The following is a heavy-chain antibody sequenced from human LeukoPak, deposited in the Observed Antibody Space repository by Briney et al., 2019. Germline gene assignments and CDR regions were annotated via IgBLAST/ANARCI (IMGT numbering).Heavy chain of an antibody. V-gene: IGHV3-49*04. D-gene: IGHD5-12*01. J-gene: IGHJ4*02. CDR1: GFTFGDYA. Sequence: GGSLRLSCTASGFTFGDYAMSWVRQAPGKGLEWVGFIRSKAYGGTTEYAASVKGRFTISRDDSKSIAYLQMNSLKTEDTAVYYCTRDRRDGYNYFDYWGQGTLVTVSS. CDR3: TRDRRDGYNYFDY. CDR2: IRSKAYGGTT.